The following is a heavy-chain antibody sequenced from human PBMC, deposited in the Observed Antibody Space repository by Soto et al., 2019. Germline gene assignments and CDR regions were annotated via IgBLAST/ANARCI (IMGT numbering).Heavy chain of an antibody. CDR3: ARQIVVVPTAIDG. Sequence: PSDTLSLTCTVSGGSISIYYWSWIRQPPGKGLEWIGYIYYSGSTNYNPSLKSRVTISIDTSKNQFSLRLSSVTAADTAVYYCARQIVVVPTAIDGWGQGTLVTVSS. CDR1: GGSISIYY. V-gene: IGHV4-59*08. J-gene: IGHJ4*02. CDR2: IYYSGST. D-gene: IGHD2-2*01.